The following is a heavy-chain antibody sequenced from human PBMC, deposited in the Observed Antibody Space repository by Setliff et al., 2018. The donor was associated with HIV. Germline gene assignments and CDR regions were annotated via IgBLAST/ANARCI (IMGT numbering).Heavy chain of an antibody. D-gene: IGHD3-22*01. CDR2: IKTEAEGYAT. CDR1: GFTFSSYY. J-gene: IGHJ4*02. CDR3: TRPQYIYDNSDSDN. Sequence: PGGSLRLSCAPSGFTFSSYYMTWVRQAPGKGLEWVGRIKTEAEGYATAYAASVKGRFTISRDDSKNTAYLQMNSLKTEDTAIYYCTRPQYIYDNSDSDNWGQGALVTVSS. V-gene: IGHV3-73*01.